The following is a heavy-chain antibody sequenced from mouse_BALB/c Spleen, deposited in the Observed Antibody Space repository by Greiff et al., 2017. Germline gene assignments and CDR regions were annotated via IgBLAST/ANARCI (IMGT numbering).Heavy chain of an antibody. D-gene: IGHD1-1*01. CDR2: INPYNDGT. J-gene: IGHJ4*01. Sequence: VQLKQSGPELVKPGASVKMSCKASGYTFTSYVMHWVKQKPGQGLEWIGYINPYNDGTKYNEKFKGKATLTSDKSSSTAYMELSSLTSEDSAVYYCARGGSSPYYAMDYWGEGTSVTVSS. V-gene: IGHV1-14*01. CDR3: ARGGSSPYYAMDY. CDR1: GYTFTSYV.